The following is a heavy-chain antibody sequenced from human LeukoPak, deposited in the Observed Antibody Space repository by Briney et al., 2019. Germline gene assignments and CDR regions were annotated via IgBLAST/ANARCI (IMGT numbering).Heavy chain of an antibody. CDR3: AKDIAQGYTFGSIEQDY. D-gene: IGHD5-18*01. CDR1: GLTFSRYA. Sequence: GGSLRLSCAVSGLTFSRYAMSWVRQAPGKGLEWVSAISESGSGTYYADSVKGRFTISRDNSKDTLSLQMNSLRAEDTAVYYCAKDIAQGYTFGSIEQDYWGQGTLVTVSS. CDR2: ISESGSGT. J-gene: IGHJ4*02. V-gene: IGHV3-23*01.